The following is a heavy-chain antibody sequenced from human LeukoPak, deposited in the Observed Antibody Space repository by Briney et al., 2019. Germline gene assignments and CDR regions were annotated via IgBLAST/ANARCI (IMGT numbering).Heavy chain of an antibody. Sequence: SETLSLTCAVSGYSISSGYYWGWIRQPPGKGLEWIGSIYHSGSTYYNPSLKSRVTISVDTSKNQLSLKLSAVTAADTGVYYCGRDRGVYVMVGGVYPIFDYGGRGTRVTVSS. V-gene: IGHV4-38-2*02. CDR3: GRDRGVYVMVGGVYPIFDY. D-gene: IGHD3-10*01. J-gene: IGHJ4*02. CDR2: IYHSGST. CDR1: GYSISSGYY.